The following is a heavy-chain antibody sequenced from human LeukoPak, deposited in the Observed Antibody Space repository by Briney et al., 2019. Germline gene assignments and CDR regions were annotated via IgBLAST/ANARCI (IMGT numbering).Heavy chain of an antibody. CDR1: RFSFRNYA. CDR3: ARDAYKWNSLDWYFDL. CDR2: ISGSGDNT. D-gene: IGHD1/OR15-1a*01. V-gene: IGHV3-23*01. Sequence: PGGSLRLSCAASRFSFRNYAMGWVRQAPGKGLEWVSAISGSGDNTYYADSVKGRFTISRDNAKNSLYLQINSLRAEDTAVYYCARDAYKWNSLDWYFDLWGRGTLVTVSS. J-gene: IGHJ2*01.